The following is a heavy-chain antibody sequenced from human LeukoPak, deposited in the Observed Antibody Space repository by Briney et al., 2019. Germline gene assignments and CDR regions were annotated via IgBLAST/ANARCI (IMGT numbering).Heavy chain of an antibody. CDR3: AKKVSSNWYHFDY. CDR1: GFTFSSYG. D-gene: IGHD6-13*01. CDR2: ISYDGSNK. J-gene: IGHJ4*02. V-gene: IGHV3-30*18. Sequence: GGSLRLSCAASGFTFSSYGMHWVRQAPGKGLEWVAVISYDGSNKYYADSVKGRFTISRDNSKNTLYLQMNSLRAEDTAVYYCAKKVSSNWYHFDYWGQGTLVTVSS.